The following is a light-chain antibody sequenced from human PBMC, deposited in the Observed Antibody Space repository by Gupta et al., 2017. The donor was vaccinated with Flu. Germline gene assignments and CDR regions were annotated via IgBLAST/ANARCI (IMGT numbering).Light chain of an antibody. J-gene: IGKJ1*01. Sequence: DIQMTQSPSSLSASVGDRVIITCRASENIKSFLNWYQQKPGKAPKLLIYAAVTLQSGVPSRFTGSKFGTDFTLTVSRLQADDFASYFCQQSYSMPRTFGQGTRVEIK. CDR2: AAV. V-gene: IGKV1-39*01. CDR1: ENIKSF. CDR3: QQSYSMPRT.